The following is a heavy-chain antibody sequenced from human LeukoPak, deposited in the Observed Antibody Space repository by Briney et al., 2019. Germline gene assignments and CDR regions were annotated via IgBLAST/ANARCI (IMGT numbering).Heavy chain of an antibody. Sequence: SVKVSCKASGGTFSSYAISWVRQAPGQGLEWVGGIIPIFGTANYAQKFQGRVTITADESTSTAYMELSSLRSEDTAVYYCARSRASSTSCCWFDPWGQGTLVIVSS. CDR1: GGTFSSYA. D-gene: IGHD2-2*01. V-gene: IGHV1-69*01. J-gene: IGHJ5*02. CDR3: ARSRASSTSCCWFDP. CDR2: IIPIFGTA.